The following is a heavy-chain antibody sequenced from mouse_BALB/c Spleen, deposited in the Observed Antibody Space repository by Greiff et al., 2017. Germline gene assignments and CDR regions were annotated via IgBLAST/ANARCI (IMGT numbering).Heavy chain of an antibody. CDR3: TYGYDGNAMDY. CDR2: IDPENGDT. Sequence: EVQRVESGAELVRSGASVKLSCTASGFNIKDYYMHWVKQRPEQGLEWIGWIDPENGDTEYAPKFQGKATMTADTSSNTAYLQLSSLTSEDTAVYYCTYGYDGNAMDYWGQGTSVTVSS. J-gene: IGHJ4*01. D-gene: IGHD2-2*01. V-gene: IGHV14-4*02. CDR1: GFNIKDYY.